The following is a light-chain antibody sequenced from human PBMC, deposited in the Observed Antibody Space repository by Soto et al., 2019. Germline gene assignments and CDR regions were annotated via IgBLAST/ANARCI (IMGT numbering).Light chain of an antibody. CDR3: RQFNSYPYT. Sequence: AIQLTQSPSSLSASVGDRVTITCRASQGISSALAWYQQKPGKAPKLLIYDASSLESGVPSRFSGSGSGTDFTLTISSLQPEDFATFYCRQFNSYPYTFGQGTKLEIK. CDR2: DAS. V-gene: IGKV1-13*02. J-gene: IGKJ2*01. CDR1: QGISSA.